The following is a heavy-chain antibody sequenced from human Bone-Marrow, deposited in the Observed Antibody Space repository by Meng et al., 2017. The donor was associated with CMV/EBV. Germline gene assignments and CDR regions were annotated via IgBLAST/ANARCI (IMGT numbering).Heavy chain of an antibody. Sequence: GESLKISCVASGFTLSPYGMNWVRQAPGRGLEWISYINWSSTAKYYAESVRGRFTVSRDDAKNSLYLQMNSLRAEDTAVYYCARDRFSYTVGATTGRGYFDYWGKGTLVPVSS. D-gene: IGHD1-26*01. CDR2: INWSSTAK. V-gene: IGHV3-48*04. CDR3: ARDRFSYTVGATTGRGYFDY. CDR1: GFTLSPYG. J-gene: IGHJ4*02.